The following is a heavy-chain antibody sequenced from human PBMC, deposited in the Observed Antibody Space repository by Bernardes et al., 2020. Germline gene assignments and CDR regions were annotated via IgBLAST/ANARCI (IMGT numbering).Heavy chain of an antibody. CDR1: GFTFSSCG. V-gene: IGHV3-23*01. Sequence: GGSLRLSCAASGFTFSSCGMTWVRRAPGKGLEWVSGISADGGSTYYADSVKGRFTVSRDNSKNTVYLQINNLRAEDTAVYYCAKLSYSSGWYSALDYWGQGTLVTVSS. J-gene: IGHJ4*02. D-gene: IGHD6-19*01. CDR3: AKLSYSSGWYSALDY. CDR2: ISADGGST.